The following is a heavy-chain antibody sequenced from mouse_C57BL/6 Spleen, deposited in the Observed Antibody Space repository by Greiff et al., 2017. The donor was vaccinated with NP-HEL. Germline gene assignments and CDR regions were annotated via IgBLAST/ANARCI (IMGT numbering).Heavy chain of an antibody. D-gene: IGHD1-1*01. CDR3: ARLITTVVASYYFDY. V-gene: IGHV5-6*02. Sequence: DVKLVESGGDLVKPGGSLKLSCAASGFTFSSYGMSWVRQTPDKRLEWVATISSGGSYTYYPDSVKGRFTISRDNAKNTLYLQMSSLKSEDTAMYYCARLITTVVASYYFDYWGQGTTLTVSS. J-gene: IGHJ2*01. CDR2: ISSGGSYT. CDR1: GFTFSSYG.